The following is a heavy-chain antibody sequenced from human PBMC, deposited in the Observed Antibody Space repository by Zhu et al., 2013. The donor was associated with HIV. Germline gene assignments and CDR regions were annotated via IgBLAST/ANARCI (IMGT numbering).Heavy chain of an antibody. CDR1: GYTFAGYY. Sequence: QVQLVQSGAEVKKPGASVKVSCKASGYTFAGYYVHWVRQAPGQGLEWMGWVNPNSGGTSFAQKFQGWVTMTRDTSISTAYMELSRLRSDDTAVYYCATSGGGLESCSGGSCNYLDYWGQGTLVTVSS. CDR2: VNPNSGGT. D-gene: IGHD2-15*01. J-gene: IGHJ4*02. V-gene: IGHV1-2*04. CDR3: ATSGGGLESCSGGSCNYLDY.